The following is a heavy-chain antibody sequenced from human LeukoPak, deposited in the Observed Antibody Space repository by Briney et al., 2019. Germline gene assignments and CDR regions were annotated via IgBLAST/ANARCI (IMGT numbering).Heavy chain of an antibody. D-gene: IGHD2-21*02. CDR2: TYYRSKWYN. CDR1: GDSVSSNSAA. CDR3: ASAYCGGDCTPYWYFDL. J-gene: IGHJ2*01. Sequence: SQTLSLTCAISGDSVSSNSAAWNWIRQSPSRGLEWLGRTYYRSKWYNNYAVSVKSRITINPDTSKNQFSLQLNSVTPEDTAVYYCASAYCGGDCTPYWYFDLWGRGTLVTVSS. V-gene: IGHV6-1*01.